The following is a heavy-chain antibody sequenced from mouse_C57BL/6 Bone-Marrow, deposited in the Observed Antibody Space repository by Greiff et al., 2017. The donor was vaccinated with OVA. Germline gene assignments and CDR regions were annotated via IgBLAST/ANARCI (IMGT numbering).Heavy chain of an antibody. CDR3: DDDGFAY. V-gene: IGHV1-83*01. Sequence: VQLQQSGPELVKPGASVKMSCKASGYTFTDYYMHWVKQTPGKGLEWIGEIYPGSGNTYYNEKFKGKATLTADTSSSTAYMQLSSLTSEDSAVYFSYDDDGFAYWGQGTLGTVSA. CDR1: YTFTDYYM. CDR2: YPGSGNTY. J-gene: IGHJ3*01. D-gene: IGHD2-4*01.